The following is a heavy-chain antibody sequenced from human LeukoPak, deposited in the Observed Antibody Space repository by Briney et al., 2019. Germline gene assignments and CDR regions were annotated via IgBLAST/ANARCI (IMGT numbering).Heavy chain of an antibody. CDR1: GFTFSSYS. CDR2: ISSSSSYI. D-gene: IGHD2-15*01. J-gene: IGHJ4*02. V-gene: IGHV3-21*01. Sequence: GGSLRLSCAASGFTFSSYSMNWVRQAPGKGLEWVSSISSSSSYIYYADSVKGRFTISRDNAKNSLYLQMNSLRAEDTAVYYRARDHCSGGSCYDYWGQGTLVTVSS. CDR3: ARDHCSGGSCYDY.